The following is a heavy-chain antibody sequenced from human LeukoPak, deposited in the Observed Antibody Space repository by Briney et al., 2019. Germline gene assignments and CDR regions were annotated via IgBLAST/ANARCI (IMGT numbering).Heavy chain of an antibody. D-gene: IGHD2-15*01. Sequence: ASVKVSCKVSGYTLTELSMHWVRQAPGEGLEWMGGFDPEDGETIYAQKFQGRVTMTEDTSTDTAYMELSSLRSEDTAVYYCATGASSCSGGSCYSALYYYYGMDVWGQGTTVTVSS. V-gene: IGHV1-24*01. CDR2: FDPEDGET. CDR3: ATGASSCSGGSCYSALYYYYGMDV. CDR1: GYTLTELS. J-gene: IGHJ6*02.